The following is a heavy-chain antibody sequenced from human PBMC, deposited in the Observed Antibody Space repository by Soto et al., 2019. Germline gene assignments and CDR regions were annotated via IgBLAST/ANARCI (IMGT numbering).Heavy chain of an antibody. CDR1: GGSISSYY. Sequence: SETLSLTCTVSGGSISSYYWSWIRRPPGKGLEWIGYIYYSGSTNYNPSLKSRVTISVDTSKNQFSLKLSSVTAADTAVYYCARSDGRIITGTTVYAFDIWGQGTMVTVSS. J-gene: IGHJ3*02. CDR2: IYYSGST. V-gene: IGHV4-59*08. D-gene: IGHD1-20*01. CDR3: ARSDGRIITGTTVYAFDI.